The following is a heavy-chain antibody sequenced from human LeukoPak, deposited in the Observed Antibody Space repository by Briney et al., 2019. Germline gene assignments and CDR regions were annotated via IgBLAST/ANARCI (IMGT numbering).Heavy chain of an antibody. V-gene: IGHV4-59*02. CDR1: GGSVSSYY. CDR3: ARVRELGDSGYYYYYYGMDV. D-gene: IGHD2-21*02. CDR2: IYYSGST. Sequence: SETLSLTCTVSGGSVSSYYWSWIRQPPGKGLEWIGYIYYSGSTNYNPSLKSRVTISVDTSKNQFSLKLSSVTAADTAVYCCARVRELGDSGYYYYYYGMDVWGKGTTVTVSS. J-gene: IGHJ6*04.